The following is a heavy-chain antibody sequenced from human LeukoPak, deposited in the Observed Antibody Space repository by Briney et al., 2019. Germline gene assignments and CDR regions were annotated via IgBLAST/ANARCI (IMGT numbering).Heavy chain of an antibody. D-gene: IGHD3-16*02. CDR3: TRFYRRADHAFDI. Sequence: GGSLRLSCAASGFTFGDYAMSWFRQAPGKELEWVGFIRSKAYGGTTEYAASVKGRFTISRDDSKSIAYLQMNSLKTEDTAVYYCTRFYRRADHAFDIWGQGTMVTVSS. CDR1: GFTFGDYA. CDR2: IRSKAYGGTT. J-gene: IGHJ3*02. V-gene: IGHV3-49*03.